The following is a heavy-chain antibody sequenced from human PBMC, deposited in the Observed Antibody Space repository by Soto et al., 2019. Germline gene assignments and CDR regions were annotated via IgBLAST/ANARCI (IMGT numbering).Heavy chain of an antibody. Sequence: EVQLLESGGGLIQPGGSLRLSCAASGFTFSSYAMSWVRQAPGKGLDWVSTISGDATKTYYADSVKGRFTISRDNSKNTLYLQMNSPRVEDTAVYFCAKEAPVAYFDFLGQGTLVAVSS. J-gene: IGHJ4*02. CDR1: GFTFSSYA. CDR3: AKEAPVAYFDF. V-gene: IGHV3-23*01. D-gene: IGHD2-15*01. CDR2: ISGDATKT.